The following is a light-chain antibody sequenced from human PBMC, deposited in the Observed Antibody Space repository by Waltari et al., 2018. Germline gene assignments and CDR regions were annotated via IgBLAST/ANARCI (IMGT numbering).Light chain of an antibody. J-gene: IGLJ3*02. CDR2: LTSDGSK. V-gene: IGLV4-69*01. CDR3: QTWGTGTRWV. Sequence: QREKVTGYLMNLTSDGSKSRGAGIPDRFPGSSSGAGRYVTISSLQSEDEADYSCQTWGTGTRWVFGGGTKLTVL.